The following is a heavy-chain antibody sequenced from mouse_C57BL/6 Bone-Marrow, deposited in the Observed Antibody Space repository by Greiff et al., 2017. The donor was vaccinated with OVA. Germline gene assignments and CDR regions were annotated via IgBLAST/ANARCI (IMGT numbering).Heavy chain of an antibody. CDR3: ARERGDYAMDY. CDR1: GFTFSSYA. CDR2: ISDGGSYT. J-gene: IGHJ4*01. V-gene: IGHV5-4*01. Sequence: EVHLVESGGGLVKPGGSLKLSCAASGFTFSSYAMSWVRQTPEKRLEWVATISDGGSYTYYPDNVKGRFTISRDNAKNNLYLQMSHLKSEDTAMYYCARERGDYAMDYWGQGTSVTVSS.